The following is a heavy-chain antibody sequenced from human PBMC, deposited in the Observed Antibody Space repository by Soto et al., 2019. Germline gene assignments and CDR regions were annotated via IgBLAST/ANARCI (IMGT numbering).Heavy chain of an antibody. J-gene: IGHJ4*02. CDR1: GGSISSYY. D-gene: IGHD5-18*01. CDR2: IYYSGST. V-gene: IGHV4-59*01. CDR3: AREDVRGIQLWSYFDY. Sequence: SETLSLTCTVSGGSISSYYWSWIRQPPGKGLEWIGYIYYSGSTNYNPSLKSRVTISVDTSKNQFSLKLSSVTAADTAVYYCAREDVRGIQLWSYFDYWGQGTLVTVSS.